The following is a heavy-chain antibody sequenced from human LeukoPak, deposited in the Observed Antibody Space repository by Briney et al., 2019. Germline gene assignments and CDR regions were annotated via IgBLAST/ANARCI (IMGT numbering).Heavy chain of an antibody. V-gene: IGHV6-1*01. CDR2: TYYRSKWYN. Sequence: SQTLSLTCAISGDSVSRNSAAWHWIRQSPSRGLEWLGRTYYRSKWYNDYAVSVRSRITINPDTSKNQFSLQLNSVTPEDTAVYYCASSSRGPYYFDYWGQGTLVTVSS. D-gene: IGHD3-10*01. CDR1: GDSVSRNSAA. J-gene: IGHJ4*02. CDR3: ASSSRGPYYFDY.